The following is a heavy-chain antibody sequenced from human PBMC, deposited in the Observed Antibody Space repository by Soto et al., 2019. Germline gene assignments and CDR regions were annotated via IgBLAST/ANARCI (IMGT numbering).Heavy chain of an antibody. CDR3: ARHWGIAARPYYYYYGMDV. Sequence: SETLSLTCSVSGGSISSGYYYWSWIRQPPGKGLEWIGNIYYSGNTYYNPSLKSRVTISVDTSKNQFSLKLSSVTAADTAVYYCARHWGIAARPYYYYYGMDVWGQGTTVTVSS. V-gene: IGHV4-39*01. D-gene: IGHD6-6*01. CDR1: GGSISSGYYY. CDR2: IYYSGNT. J-gene: IGHJ6*02.